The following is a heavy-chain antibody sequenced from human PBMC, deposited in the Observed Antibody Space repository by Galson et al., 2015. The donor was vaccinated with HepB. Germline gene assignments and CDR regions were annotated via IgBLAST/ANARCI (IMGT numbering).Heavy chain of an antibody. J-gene: IGHJ3*02. CDR3: ARERSVGATRDAFDI. CDR2: INPNSGGT. D-gene: IGHD1-26*01. V-gene: IGHV1-2*02. CDR1: GYTFTGYY. Sequence: SVKVSCKASGYTFTGYYMHWVRQAPGQGLEWMGWINPNSGGTNYAQKFQGRVTMTRDTSISTAYMELSRLRSDDTAVYYCARERSVGATRDAFDIWGQGTMVTVSS.